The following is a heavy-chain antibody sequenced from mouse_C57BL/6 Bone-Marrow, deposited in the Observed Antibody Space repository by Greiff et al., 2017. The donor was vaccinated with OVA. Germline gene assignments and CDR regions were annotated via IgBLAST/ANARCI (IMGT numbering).Heavy chain of an antibody. V-gene: IGHV1-4*01. J-gene: IGHJ3*01. Sequence: QVHVKQSGAELARPGASVKMSCKASGYTFTSYTMHWVKQRPGQGLEWIGYINPSSGYTKYNQKFKDKATLTADKSSSTAYMQLSSLTSEDSAVYDCARGLLRAWFAYWGQGTLVTVSA. CDR2: INPSSGYT. D-gene: IGHD1-1*01. CDR3: ARGLLRAWFAY. CDR1: GYTFTSYT.